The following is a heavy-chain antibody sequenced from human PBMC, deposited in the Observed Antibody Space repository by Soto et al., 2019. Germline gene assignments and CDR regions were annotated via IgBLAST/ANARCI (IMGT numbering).Heavy chain of an antibody. J-gene: IGHJ3*02. D-gene: IGHD6-13*01. CDR1: GFTFSSYA. Sequence: GGSLRLSCAASGFTFSSYAMHWVRQAPGKGLEWVAVISYDGSNKYYADSVKGRFTISRYNSKNTLYLQMNSLRAEDTAVYYCARDSQQLGAFDIWGQGTMVTVSS. V-gene: IGHV3-30*04. CDR2: ISYDGSNK. CDR3: ARDSQQLGAFDI.